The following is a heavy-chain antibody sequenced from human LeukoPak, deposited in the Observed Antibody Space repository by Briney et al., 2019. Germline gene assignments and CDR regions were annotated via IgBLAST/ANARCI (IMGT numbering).Heavy chain of an antibody. CDR2: IRYDGANK. V-gene: IGHV3-30*02. CDR3: AKLISPYDY. CDR1: GFTFSSYG. Sequence: PGGSLRLSCAASGFTFSSYGMHWVRQAPGKGLEWVSFIRYDGANKYYADSVKGRFTISRDNSKNTLYLQMNSLRPGDTAVYYCAKLISPYDYWGQGTLVTASS. J-gene: IGHJ4*02.